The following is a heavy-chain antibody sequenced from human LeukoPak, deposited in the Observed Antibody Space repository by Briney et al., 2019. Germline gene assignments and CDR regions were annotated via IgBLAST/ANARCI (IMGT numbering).Heavy chain of an antibody. D-gene: IGHD3-22*01. V-gene: IGHV4-34*01. Sequence: SETLSLTCAVYGGSFSGYYWSWIRQPPGKGLEWIGEINHSGSTNYNPSLKSRLTISIDTSSQFSLKLSSVTAADTAVYYCAINSLGDSSGYDYWGQGTLVTVSS. CDR3: AINSLGDSSGYDY. CDR2: INHSGST. CDR1: GGSFSGYY. J-gene: IGHJ4*02.